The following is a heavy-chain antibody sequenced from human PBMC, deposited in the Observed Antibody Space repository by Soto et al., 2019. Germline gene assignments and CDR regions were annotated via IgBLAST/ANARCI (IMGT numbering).Heavy chain of an antibody. D-gene: IGHD6-13*01. CDR2: IYYTGTT. V-gene: IGHV4-59*12. Sequence: SETLSLTCTVSGGSIRDFYWGWIRQSPGKGLEWIGYIYYTGTTKYNPSLKSRVTISVDSSKNQFSLKLDSVTAEDTAIYYCAFPGIAATGKTGFDYWGQGTLVTVSS. CDR1: GGSIRDFY. J-gene: IGHJ4*02. CDR3: AFPGIAATGKTGFDY.